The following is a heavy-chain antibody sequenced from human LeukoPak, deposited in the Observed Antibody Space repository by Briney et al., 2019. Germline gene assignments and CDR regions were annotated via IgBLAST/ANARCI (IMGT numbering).Heavy chain of an antibody. Sequence: SVKVSCKASGGTFSSYAISWVRQAPGQGLEWMGGIIPIFGTANYAQKFQGRVTITTDESTSTAHMELSSLRSEDTAVYYCATGYSGGWYSYWGQGTLVTVSS. CDR2: IIPIFGTA. CDR3: ATGYSGGWYSY. J-gene: IGHJ4*02. D-gene: IGHD6-19*01. V-gene: IGHV1-69*05. CDR1: GGTFSSYA.